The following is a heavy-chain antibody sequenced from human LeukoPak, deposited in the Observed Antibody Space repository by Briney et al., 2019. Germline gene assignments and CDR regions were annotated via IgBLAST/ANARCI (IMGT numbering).Heavy chain of an antibody. Sequence: LEWISYISSSCSTIYYADSVKGRFTISRDNAKNSLYLQMNSLRAEDTAVYYCARELDSGSYRAGEAYFDYWGQGTLVTVSS. J-gene: IGHJ4*02. CDR3: ARELDSGSYRAGEAYFDY. CDR2: ISSSCSTI. D-gene: IGHD1-26*01. V-gene: IGHV3-48*03.